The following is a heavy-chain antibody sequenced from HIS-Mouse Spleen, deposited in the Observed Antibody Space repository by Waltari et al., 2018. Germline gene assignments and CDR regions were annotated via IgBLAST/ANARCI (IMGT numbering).Heavy chain of an antibody. D-gene: IGHD6-13*01. V-gene: IGHV4-39*07. Sequence: QLHLQESGPGLVKPSETLSLTCTVSGGSISSSSYYCGWIRQPPGKGLEWIGSIYYSGSTYYNPSLKSRVTISVDTSKNQFSLKLSSVTAADTAVYYCAREIPYSSSWYDWYFDLWGRGTLVTVSS. J-gene: IGHJ2*01. CDR2: IYYSGST. CDR3: AREIPYSSSWYDWYFDL. CDR1: GGSISSSSYY.